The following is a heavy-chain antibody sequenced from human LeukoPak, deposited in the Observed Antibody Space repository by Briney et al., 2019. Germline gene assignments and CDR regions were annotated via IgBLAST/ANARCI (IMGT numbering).Heavy chain of an antibody. V-gene: IGHV3-20*04. CDR1: GFTFDDYG. D-gene: IGHD2-15*01. CDR2: INWNGGSK. Sequence: GGSLRLSCAASGFTFDDYGMSWVRQAPGKGLEWVSYINWNGGSKAFADSVKGRFTISRDNGRNSLYLQMNSLRAEDAALYYCATLSVVVVPAELNWGQGTLVTVSS. J-gene: IGHJ4*02. CDR3: ATLSVVVVPAELN.